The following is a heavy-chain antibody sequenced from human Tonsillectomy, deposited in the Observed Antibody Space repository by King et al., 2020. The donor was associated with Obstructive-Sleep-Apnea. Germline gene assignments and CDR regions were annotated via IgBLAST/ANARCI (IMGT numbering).Heavy chain of an antibody. CDR2: INPNSGGK. J-gene: IGHJ4*02. CDR3: ASGYSSSSRGLDYFDY. V-gene: IGHV1-2*04. Sequence: VQLVESGAEVKKTGASVKVSCKASGYTFTDYYIHWVRQAPGQGLEWMGWINPNSGGKSYAQNFKGWAPMTRETSIRTAYMERSRLRSDDTAVYYCASGYSSSSRGLDYFDYWGQGTLVTVSS. CDR1: GYTFTDYY. D-gene: IGHD6-6*01.